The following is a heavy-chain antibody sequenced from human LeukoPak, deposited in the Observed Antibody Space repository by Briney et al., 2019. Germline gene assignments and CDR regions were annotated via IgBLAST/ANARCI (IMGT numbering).Heavy chain of an antibody. J-gene: IGHJ4*02. CDR1: GGSFSGYY. CDR2: IKHSGSI. V-gene: IGHV4-34*01. CDR3: ARHRRDGSPTQD. Sequence: SETLSLTCAVYGGSFSGYYWTWIRQPPGKGLEWIGEIKHSGSINYNPSLKSRVTISVDTSKNQFSLKLSSVTAADTAVYYCARHRRDGSPTQDWGQGILVTVSS. D-gene: IGHD5-24*01.